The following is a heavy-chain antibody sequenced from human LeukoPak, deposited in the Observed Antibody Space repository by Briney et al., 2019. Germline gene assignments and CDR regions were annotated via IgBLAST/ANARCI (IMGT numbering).Heavy chain of an antibody. J-gene: IGHJ4*02. V-gene: IGHV3-21*01. D-gene: IGHD3-3*01. Sequence: GGSLRLSCAASGFTFSNYSMNWVRQAPGKGLEWVSSISGSSSFIYYADSVKGRFTISRDNAKNSLFLQMNSLRAEDTAVYYCARARRDFWGDPFDYWGLGTLVTVSS. CDR3: ARARRDFWGDPFDY. CDR1: GFTFSNYS. CDR2: ISGSSSFI.